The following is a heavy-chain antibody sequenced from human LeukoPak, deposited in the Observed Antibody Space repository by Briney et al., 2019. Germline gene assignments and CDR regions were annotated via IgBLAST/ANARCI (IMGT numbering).Heavy chain of an antibody. CDR1: GFTFGSYW. V-gene: IGHV3-7*03. CDR2: IKQDGYEK. CDR3: ARDGYCTGGSCYADY. D-gene: IGHD2-15*01. J-gene: IGHJ4*02. Sequence: PGGSLRLSCGASGFTFGSYWMSWVRQAPGKGLEWVASIKQDGYEKYYVDSVEGRFIISRDNAKNSLYVRMNSLRAEDTAIYYCARDGYCTGGSCYADYWGPGTLVTVSS.